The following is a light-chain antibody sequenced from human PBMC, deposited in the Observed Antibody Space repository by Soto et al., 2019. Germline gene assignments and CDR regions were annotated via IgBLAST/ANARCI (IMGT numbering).Light chain of an antibody. CDR3: QQYNSYSRT. J-gene: IGKJ1*01. CDR2: KAS. CDR1: QSFGRW. V-gene: IGKV1-5*03. Sequence: IQLTQSPSTLSASVGDRVTITCRASQSFGRWLAWYQQKPGKAPKLLSYKASILQSGVPSRFRGSGSGTEFTLTISSLQPADFATYYCQQYNSYSRTFGQGTKVDI.